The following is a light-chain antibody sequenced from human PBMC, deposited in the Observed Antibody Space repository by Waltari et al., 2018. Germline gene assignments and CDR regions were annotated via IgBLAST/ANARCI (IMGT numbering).Light chain of an antibody. Sequence: QSALTQPASVSGSPGQSIPISCSGTNSYVGGYYYVSWYQHHPGKAPKLIIYDVTKGPSGVSNRFSGSKSGNTASLTISGLQAEDEADYYCSSYAGGNNLLFGGGTKVTVL. CDR2: DVT. V-gene: IGLV2-23*02. J-gene: IGLJ2*01. CDR1: NSYVGGYYY. CDR3: SSYAGGNNLL.